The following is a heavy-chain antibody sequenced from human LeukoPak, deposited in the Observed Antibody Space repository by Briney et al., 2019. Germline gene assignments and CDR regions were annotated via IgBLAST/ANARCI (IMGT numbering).Heavy chain of an antibody. CDR1: GITFSNYA. V-gene: IGHV3-64*01. CDR2: ISSNGGNT. Sequence: PGGSLRLSCAASGITFSNYAMHSVRQAPGKGLEYVSAISSNGGNTYYANSVKGRFTISRDNSKNTLYLQMGSLRAEDTAVYYCARGKGDIVVVPAMQTHRGYYYYGMDVWGQGTTVTVSS. J-gene: IGHJ6*02. CDR3: ARGKGDIVVVPAMQTHRGYYYYGMDV. D-gene: IGHD2-2*01.